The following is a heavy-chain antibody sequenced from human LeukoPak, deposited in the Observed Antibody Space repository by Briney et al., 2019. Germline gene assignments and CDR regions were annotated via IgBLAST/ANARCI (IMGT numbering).Heavy chain of an antibody. J-gene: IGHJ6*03. D-gene: IGHD3-3*01. V-gene: IGHV4-39*01. CDR2: IYYSGSI. CDR1: GGSISSSSYY. CDR3: ARVRFLEWPDYYYMDV. Sequence: SETLSLTCTVSGGSISSSSYYWGWIRQPPGKGLEWIGSIYYSGSIYYNPSLKSRVTISVDTSKNQFALKLSSVTAADTAVYYCARVRFLEWPDYYYMDVWGKGTTVTVSS.